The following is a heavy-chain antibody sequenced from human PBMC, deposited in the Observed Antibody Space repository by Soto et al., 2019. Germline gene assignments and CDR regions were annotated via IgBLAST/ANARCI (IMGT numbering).Heavy chain of an antibody. CDR1: GASISSHY. D-gene: IGHD4-17*01. CDR2: IYYTGKT. J-gene: IGHJ5*02. V-gene: IGHV4-59*11. Sequence: PSETLSLTCTVSGASISSHYWSWIRQPPGKGLEWIGYIYYTGKTDCNPSLKSRVTMSMDTSENQFSLKLNSVTAADTAVYYCAREHATTVTTFDPWGQGTLVTVSS. CDR3: AREHATTVTTFDP.